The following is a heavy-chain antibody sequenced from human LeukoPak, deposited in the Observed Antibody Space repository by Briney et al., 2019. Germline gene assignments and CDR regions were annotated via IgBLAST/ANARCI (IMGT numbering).Heavy chain of an antibody. J-gene: IGHJ3*02. CDR1: GFDFSDNY. Sequence: KPGGSLRLSCAGSGFDFSDNYMAWIRQTPGKGLQRVSYISRGRDDKAYADSVKGRFTISRDNAKNSVYLEMSSLRAEDTAVYYWAVAGSGAFDIWGQGTMVTISS. D-gene: IGHD6-19*01. CDR2: ISRGRDDK. CDR3: AVAGSGAFDI. V-gene: IGHV3-11*03.